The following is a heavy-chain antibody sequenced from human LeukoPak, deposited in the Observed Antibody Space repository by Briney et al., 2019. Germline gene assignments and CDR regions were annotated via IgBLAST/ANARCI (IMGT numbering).Heavy chain of an antibody. D-gene: IGHD3-22*01. V-gene: IGHV3-23*01. J-gene: IGHJ5*02. CDR2: ITGSGGNT. CDR1: GFTFSNYA. Sequence: GGSLRLPCAASGFTFSNYAMTWVRQAPGKGLEWVSSITGSGGNTYYVDSVKGRFTISRDNSKNTLFLQMNSLRAEDTAVYHCASHDTSGYYLYRYLRTWGQGTLVTVSS. CDR3: ASHDTSGYYLYRYLRT.